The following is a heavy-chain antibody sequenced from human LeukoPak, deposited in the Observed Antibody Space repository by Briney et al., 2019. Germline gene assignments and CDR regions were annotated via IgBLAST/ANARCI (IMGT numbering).Heavy chain of an antibody. CDR1: GGSISSYY. D-gene: IGHD5-18*01. J-gene: IGHJ4*02. CDR3: ARDMGYSYGHVTYYFDY. Sequence: PSETLSLTCTVSGGSISSYYWSWIRQPAGKGLEWIGRIYSSGSTDYNPSLKSRVTISVDKSKNQFSLKLSSVTAADTAVYYCARDMGYSYGHVTYYFDYWGQGTLVTVSS. CDR2: IYSSGST. V-gene: IGHV4-4*07.